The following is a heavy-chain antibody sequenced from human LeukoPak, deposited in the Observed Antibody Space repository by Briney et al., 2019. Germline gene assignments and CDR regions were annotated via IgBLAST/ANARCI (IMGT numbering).Heavy chain of an antibody. V-gene: IGHV4-61*09. Sequence: PSQTLSLTCTVSGGSISSGSYYWSWIRQPAGKRLEWIGHIYRSGSTNYNPSLKSRVTISVDTSKNQFSLKLSSVTAADTAVYYCARGTYYYDSSGSKHPYYFDYWGQGTLVTVPS. D-gene: IGHD3-22*01. CDR3: ARGTYYYDSSGSKHPYYFDY. CDR2: IYRSGST. J-gene: IGHJ4*02. CDR1: GGSISSGSYY.